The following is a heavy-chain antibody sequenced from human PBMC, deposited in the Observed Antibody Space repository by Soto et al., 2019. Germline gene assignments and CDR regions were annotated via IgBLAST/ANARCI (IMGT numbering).Heavy chain of an antibody. CDR1: DGSISSGGYS. J-gene: IGHJ5*02. CDR3: ARKINWFDP. V-gene: IGHV4-31*03. Sequence: PSETLSLSCTVSDGSISSGGYSWSWISQHPGKGXXGXWYXXXXXSXXXNPSLKSRVTISVDTSKNQSSLKLSSVTAADTAVYYCARKINWFDPWGQGTLVTASS. CDR2: XXXXXSX.